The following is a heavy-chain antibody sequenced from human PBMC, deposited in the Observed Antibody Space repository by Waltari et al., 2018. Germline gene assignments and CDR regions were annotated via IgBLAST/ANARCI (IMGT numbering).Heavy chain of an antibody. J-gene: IGHJ4*02. D-gene: IGHD3-3*01. V-gene: IGHV3-9*01. CDR2: TNSNSVNI. Sequence: EVQLVESGGGLVQPGRSLRLSCVGSGFSFADRAMHWVRQVRGKGPVWGALTNSNSVNIGSADSVKCRFTISRDNAKNSRYLQINSVRTEDTALYYCTSDAFGNAIGGVFDYWGQGTLVNVSS. CDR1: GFSFADRA. CDR3: TSDAFGNAIGGVFDY.